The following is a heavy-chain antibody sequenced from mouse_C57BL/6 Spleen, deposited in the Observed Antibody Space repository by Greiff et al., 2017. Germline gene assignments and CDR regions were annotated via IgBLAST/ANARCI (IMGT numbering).Heavy chain of an antibody. CDR1: GFTFSSYG. Sequence: EVMLVESGGDLVKPGGSLKLSCAASGFTFSSYGMSWVRQTPDKRLEWVATISSGGSYTYYPDSVKGRFTISRDNAKNTLYLQMSSLKSEDKAMYYCARRPYYYGSSWDYFDYWGQGTTLTVSS. CDR3: ARRPYYYGSSWDYFDY. V-gene: IGHV5-6*02. D-gene: IGHD1-1*01. CDR2: ISSGGSYT. J-gene: IGHJ2*01.